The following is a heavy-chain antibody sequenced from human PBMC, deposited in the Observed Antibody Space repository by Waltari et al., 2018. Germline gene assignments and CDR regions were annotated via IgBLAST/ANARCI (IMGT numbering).Heavy chain of an antibody. CDR2: VYHFGMA. D-gene: IGHD4-17*01. J-gene: IGHJ4*02. CDR3: ARHESAHYGGFDS. CDR1: GDSITSASS. Sequence: QVQLQESGPGLVKPSETLSLTCAVSGDSITSASSWGWIRPPPEKGLEWIGYVYHFGMAPYNPSLKSRVTMSVDTSKRQFSLNMSSVTDADTAGYYWARHESAHYGGFDSWGRGTLVTVSA. V-gene: IGHV4-38-2*01.